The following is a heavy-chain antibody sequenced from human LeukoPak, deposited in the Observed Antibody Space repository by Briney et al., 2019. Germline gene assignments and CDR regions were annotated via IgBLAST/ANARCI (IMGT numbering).Heavy chain of an antibody. CDR3: ARGRWYYDSSGYEDAFDI. Sequence: SETLSLTCTVSGGSISSYYWSWIRQPAGKGLEWIGRIYTSGSTNYNPSLKSRVTMSVDTSKNQFSLKLGSVTAADTAVYYCARGRWYYDSSGYEDAFDIWGQGTMVTVSS. V-gene: IGHV4-4*07. CDR1: GGSISSYY. J-gene: IGHJ3*02. D-gene: IGHD3-22*01. CDR2: IYTSGST.